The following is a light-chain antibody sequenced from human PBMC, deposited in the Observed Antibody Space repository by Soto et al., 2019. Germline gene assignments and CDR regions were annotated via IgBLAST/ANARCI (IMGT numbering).Light chain of an antibody. CDR3: AAWDDSLSAVV. CDR1: SSNIGSNY. CDR2: RND. Sequence: QSVLTQPPSASGTPGQRVTISCSGSSSNIGSNYVYWYQQLPGSAPKLLIYRNDQRPSGVPDRFSGSKSGTSASLAISGLRSEDEADHYCAAWDDSLSAVVFGGGTKLTVL. V-gene: IGLV1-47*01. J-gene: IGLJ2*01.